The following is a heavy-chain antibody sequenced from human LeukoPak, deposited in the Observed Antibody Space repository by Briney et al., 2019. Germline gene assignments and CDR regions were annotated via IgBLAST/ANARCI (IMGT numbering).Heavy chain of an antibody. CDR2: FYTSGST. CDR1: GGSISSGSYY. J-gene: IGHJ6*02. V-gene: IGHV4-61*02. D-gene: IGHD4-11*01. Sequence: PSETLSLTCTVSGGSISSGSYYWSWIRQPAGKGLEWIGRFYTSGSTNYNPSLKSRVTMSVDTSKNQFSLRLSSVTAADTAVYYCARERDYSNAYVMDVWGQGTTVTVSS. CDR3: ARERDYSNAYVMDV.